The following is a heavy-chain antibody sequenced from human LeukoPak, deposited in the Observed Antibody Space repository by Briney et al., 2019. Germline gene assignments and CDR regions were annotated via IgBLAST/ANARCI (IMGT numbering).Heavy chain of an antibody. CDR1: GGSISSYY. V-gene: IGHV4-4*07. J-gene: IGHJ5*02. Sequence: SETLSLTCTVSGGSISSYYWSWIRQPAGKGLEWIGRIYTSGSTNYNPSLKSRVTMSVDTSKNQFSLKLGSVTAADTAVYYCARTVAAAGTIDWFDPWGQGTLVTVSS. CDR3: ARTVAAAGTIDWFDP. CDR2: IYTSGST. D-gene: IGHD6-13*01.